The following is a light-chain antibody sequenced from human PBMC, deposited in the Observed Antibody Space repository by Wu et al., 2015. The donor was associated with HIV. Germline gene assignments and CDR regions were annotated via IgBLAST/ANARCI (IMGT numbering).Light chain of an antibody. V-gene: IGKV3D-20*02. Sequence: EIVLTQSPGTLSLSPGERATLSCRASQTISGTYLAWYQQKPGQAPRLLIYGASSRATDIPDRFSGSGSGTDFILSISRLEPEDFAVYYCQQRSNWPPWTFGQGTKVEIK. CDR3: QQRSNWPPWT. CDR2: GAS. J-gene: IGKJ1*01. CDR1: QTISGTY.